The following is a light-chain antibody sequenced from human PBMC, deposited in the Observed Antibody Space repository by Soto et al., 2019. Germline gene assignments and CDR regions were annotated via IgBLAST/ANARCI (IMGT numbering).Light chain of an antibody. J-gene: IGLJ1*01. CDR2: GNT. V-gene: IGLV1-40*01. CDR1: GSTIGAAYD. Sequence: QSVLTQPPSVSGAPGQRVTISCTGSGSTIGAAYDVHWYQQFPGAAPKVLIYGNTNRPSGVPDRFSGSKSGTSASLAITGLQAEDEADYYRQTYDNSLNAYVFGTGTKVTVL. CDR3: QTYDNSLNAYV.